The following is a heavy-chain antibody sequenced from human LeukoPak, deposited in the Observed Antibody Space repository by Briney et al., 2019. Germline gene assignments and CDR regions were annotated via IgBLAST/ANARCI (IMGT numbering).Heavy chain of an antibody. J-gene: IGHJ4*02. D-gene: IGHD2-21*01. CDR3: AKEGGEDY. V-gene: IGHV3-30*18. CDR1: GFTFDFTV. Sequence: GGSLRLSCVASGFTFDFTVMHWVRQAPGRGLEWLAVISHDGSITFRADSVKGRFTIPRDNSKNALYLQLNTLGPEDTATYYCAKEGGEDYWGQGTLVIVSS. CDR2: ISHDGSIT.